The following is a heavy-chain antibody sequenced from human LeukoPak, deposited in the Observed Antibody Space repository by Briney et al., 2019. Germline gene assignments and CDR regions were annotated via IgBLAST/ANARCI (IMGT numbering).Heavy chain of an antibody. CDR3: ARGPFTIFGVVTGHDY. CDR2: ISSSSSTI. V-gene: IGHV3-48*01. D-gene: IGHD3-3*01. CDR1: GFTFSSYS. J-gene: IGHJ4*02. Sequence: PGGSLRLSCAASGFTFSSYSMNWVRQAPGKGLEWVSYISSSSSTIYYADSVKGRFTISRDNAKNSLYLQMNSLRAEDTAVYYCARGPFTIFGVVTGHDYWGQGTLVTVSS.